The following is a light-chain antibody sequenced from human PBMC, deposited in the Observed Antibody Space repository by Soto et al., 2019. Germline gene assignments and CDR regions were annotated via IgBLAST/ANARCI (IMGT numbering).Light chain of an antibody. CDR1: SSDVGSHNA. V-gene: IGLV2-23*01. J-gene: IGLJ2*01. CDR2: EGR. CDR3: CTYAGSLL. Sequence: QSALAQPASVSGSPRQSITISCTGTSSDVGSHNAVSWYQHHPGKAPKLIIYEGRKRPSGVSDRFSGSKSGNTASLTISGLQAEDEADYYCCTYAGSLLFGGGTQLTVL.